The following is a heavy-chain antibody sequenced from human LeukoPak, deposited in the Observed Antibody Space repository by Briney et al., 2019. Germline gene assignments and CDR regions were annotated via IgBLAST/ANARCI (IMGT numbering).Heavy chain of an antibody. CDR1: GGSINSGGFY. J-gene: IGHJ3*02. Sequence: ASETLSLTCTVSGGSINSGGFYWSWIRQPPGKGLEWIGYIYYSGTTCYSPSLQSRVTLSVDTSKKLFSLHLNSVTAADTAVYYCARVYHNKSAYDIWGQGTMVTVSS. V-gene: IGHV4-31*03. CDR3: ARVYHNKSAYDI. D-gene: IGHD2-2*02. CDR2: IYYSGTT.